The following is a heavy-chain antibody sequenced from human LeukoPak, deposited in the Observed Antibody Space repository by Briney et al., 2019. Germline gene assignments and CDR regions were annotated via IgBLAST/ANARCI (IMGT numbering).Heavy chain of an antibody. J-gene: IGHJ3*02. CDR1: DYSISSGYY. Sequence: SETLSLTCTVSDYSISSGYYWGWIRQPPGKGLEWIGSIYHSGSTYYNPSLKSRVTISVDTSKNQFSLKLSSVTAADTAVYYCARDRGGYYDSSGFLLKAFDIWGQGTMVTVSS. V-gene: IGHV4-38-2*02. CDR3: ARDRGGYYDSSGFLLKAFDI. CDR2: IYHSGST. D-gene: IGHD3-22*01.